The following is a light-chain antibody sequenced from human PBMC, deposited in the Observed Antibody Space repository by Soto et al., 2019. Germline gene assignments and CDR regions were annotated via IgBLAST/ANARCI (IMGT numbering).Light chain of an antibody. J-gene: IGKJ5*01. CDR2: DAP. V-gene: IGKV3-11*01. CDR1: QSVSSY. Sequence: EIVLTQSPATLSLSPGERATRSCRASQSVSSYLAWYQQKPGQAPRLLIYDAPNRATGIPARFSGSGSGTDFTLTISSLEPEDFAVYYCQQRSNWPPITFGQGTRLEIK. CDR3: QQRSNWPPIT.